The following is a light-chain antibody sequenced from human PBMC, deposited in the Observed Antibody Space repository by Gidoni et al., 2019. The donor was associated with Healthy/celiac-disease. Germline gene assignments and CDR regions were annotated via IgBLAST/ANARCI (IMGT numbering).Light chain of an antibody. Sequence: EIVLTQSPVTRSLSPGERATLSCRASQSVSSYLAWYHQKPGQAPRLLIYAASNRATVIPARFSGSGSGTDFTLTISSLEPEDFAVYYCQQRSNWLTFGGGTKVEIK. CDR3: QQRSNWLT. J-gene: IGKJ4*01. CDR1: QSVSSY. V-gene: IGKV3-11*01. CDR2: AAS.